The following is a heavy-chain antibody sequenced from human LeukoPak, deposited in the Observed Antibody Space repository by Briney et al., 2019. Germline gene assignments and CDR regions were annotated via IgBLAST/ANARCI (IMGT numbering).Heavy chain of an antibody. Sequence: GGSLRLSCAASGFTVSSNYMSWVRQAPGKGLEWVSVIYSGGSTYYADSVKGRFTISRDNSKNTLHLQMNSLRAEDTAVYYCVGYSYGYGYDYWGQGTLVTVSS. V-gene: IGHV3-53*01. CDR1: GFTVSSNY. CDR2: IYSGGST. CDR3: VGYSYGYGYDY. J-gene: IGHJ4*02. D-gene: IGHD5-18*01.